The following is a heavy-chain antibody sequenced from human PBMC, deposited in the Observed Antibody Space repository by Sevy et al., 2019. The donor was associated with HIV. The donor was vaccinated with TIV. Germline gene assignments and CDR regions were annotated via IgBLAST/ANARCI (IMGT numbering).Heavy chain of an antibody. D-gene: IGHD2-21*02. CDR1: GGIFSRYP. CDR3: VSDHEGDPRFDLDY. Sequence: ASVKVSCKASGGIFSRYPISWVRQAPGQRLEWMGGIIPVSGTPKYAQKFQGRVTITADKLTSKFYMDLRSLRSEHTAVYYGVSDHEGDPRFDLDYWGQGTLVTVSS. V-gene: IGHV1-69*06. CDR2: IIPVSGTP. J-gene: IGHJ4*01.